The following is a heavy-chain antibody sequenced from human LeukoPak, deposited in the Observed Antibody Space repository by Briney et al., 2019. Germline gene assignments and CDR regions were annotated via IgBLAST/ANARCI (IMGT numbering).Heavy chain of an antibody. CDR1: GFTFSSYG. V-gene: IGHV3-30*02. D-gene: IGHD3-22*01. Sequence: PGGSLRLSCAASGFTFSSYGMHWVRQAPGKGLEWVAFIRYDGSNKYYADSVKGRFTISRDNSKNTLYLQMNSLRAEDTAVYYCAKDLEREVVIIDYWGQGTLVTVSS. J-gene: IGHJ4*02. CDR2: IRYDGSNK. CDR3: AKDLEREVVIIDY.